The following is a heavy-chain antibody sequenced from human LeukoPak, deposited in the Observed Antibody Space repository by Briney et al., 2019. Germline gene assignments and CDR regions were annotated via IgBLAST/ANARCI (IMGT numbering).Heavy chain of an antibody. Sequence: GGSLRLSCAASGFTFSSYAMHWVRHAPGKGLEYVSAISSNWGSTYYVHSVKGSFTIPRDNYKNTLYRQMGSLRAEDMAVYYCASTYYYDSSGYYLLSDDAFEIWGQGTMVTVSS. CDR2: ISSNWGST. CDR3: ASTYYYDSSGYYLLSDDAFEI. D-gene: IGHD3-22*01. V-gene: IGHV3-64*01. J-gene: IGHJ3*02. CDR1: GFTFSSYA.